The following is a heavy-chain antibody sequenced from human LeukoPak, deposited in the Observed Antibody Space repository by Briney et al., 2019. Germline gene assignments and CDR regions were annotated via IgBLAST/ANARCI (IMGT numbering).Heavy chain of an antibody. CDR1: GFTLSSYW. CDR3: ARANNIAAATSRY. Sequence: PGGSLRLSCAASGFTLSSYWMSWVRQAPGKGLEWVAVISYDGSNKYYADSVKGRFTISRDNSKNTLYLQMNSLRAEDTAVYYCARANNIAAATSRYWGQGTLVTVSS. V-gene: IGHV3-30-3*01. D-gene: IGHD6-13*01. CDR2: ISYDGSNK. J-gene: IGHJ4*02.